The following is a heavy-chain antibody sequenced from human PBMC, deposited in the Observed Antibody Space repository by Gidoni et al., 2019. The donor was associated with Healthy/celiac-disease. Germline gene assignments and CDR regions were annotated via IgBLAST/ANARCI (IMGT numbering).Heavy chain of an antibody. D-gene: IGHD3-10*01. Sequence: QVQLQQWGAGLLKPSETLSLTCAVYGGSFSDYYWGWIRQPPGTGLEWIGEINHRGSTHYNPSLKSRVTISVDTSKNQFSLKLTSVTAADTAVYYCARAKMPAMVRGVMRKYNWFDPWGQGTLVTVSS. CDR2: INHRGST. J-gene: IGHJ5*02. CDR1: GGSFSDYY. CDR3: ARAKMPAMVRGVMRKYNWFDP. V-gene: IGHV4-34*01.